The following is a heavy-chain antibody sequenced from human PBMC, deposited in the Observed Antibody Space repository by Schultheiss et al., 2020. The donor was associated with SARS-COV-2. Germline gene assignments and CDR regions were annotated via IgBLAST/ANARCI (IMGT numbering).Heavy chain of an antibody. Sequence: GGSLRLSCAASGFTFSYYYMSGVRQAPGKGLEWVAVISYDGSNKYYADSVKGRFTISRDNAKNTLYLQMNSLRAEDTAVYYCAREDYYDSSGYNEFDYWGQGTLVTVSS. CDR1: GFTFSYYY. D-gene: IGHD3-22*01. V-gene: IGHV3-30*03. CDR3: AREDYYDSSGYNEFDY. J-gene: IGHJ4*02. CDR2: ISYDGSNK.